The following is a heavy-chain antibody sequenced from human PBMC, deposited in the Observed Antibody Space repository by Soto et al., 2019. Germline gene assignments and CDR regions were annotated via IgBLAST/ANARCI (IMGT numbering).Heavy chain of an antibody. Sequence: EVQLVESGGGLVQPGGSLKLSCAASGFSFSGCSMYWVRQASGRGLEWVGRIRSKAYSYATAYGASLKGRFSIFRDDTKNTAYLQINSLNSEDTAVYYCLTSIREATRDFDYWGQGTLVTVSS. CDR2: IRSKAYSYAT. CDR1: GFSFSGCS. D-gene: IGHD5-12*01. CDR3: LTSIREATRDFDY. V-gene: IGHV3-73*02. J-gene: IGHJ4*02.